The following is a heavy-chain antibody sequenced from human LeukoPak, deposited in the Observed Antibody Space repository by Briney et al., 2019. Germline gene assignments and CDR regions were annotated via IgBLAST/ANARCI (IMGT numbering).Heavy chain of an antibody. J-gene: IGHJ4*02. V-gene: IGHV1-2*02. Sequence: ASVKVSCKASGYTFSDYYIHWVRQAPGQGLEWVGWINPNSGGTDSAQKLQGRVTMTRDTSISATYMELSTLTSDDTAVYYCARGTRGSYSSIHDWGQGTLVTVSS. D-gene: IGHD1-26*01. CDR3: ARGTRGSYSSIHD. CDR2: INPNSGGT. CDR1: GYTFSDYY.